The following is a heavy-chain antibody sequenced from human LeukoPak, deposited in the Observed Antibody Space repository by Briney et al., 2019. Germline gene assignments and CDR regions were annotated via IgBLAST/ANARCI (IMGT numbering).Heavy chain of an antibody. CDR2: IYYSGST. J-gene: IGHJ5*02. CDR1: GGSISIDTFY. V-gene: IGHV4-39*01. D-gene: IGHD3-10*01. Sequence: SETLSLTCTVSGGSISIDTFYWGWIRQPPGKGLEWIGSIYYSGSTYYNPSLKSRVTISIDTSKNQFSLKLSSVTAADTAVYYCARRGPGGWFDPWGQGTLVTVSS. CDR3: ARRGPGGWFDP.